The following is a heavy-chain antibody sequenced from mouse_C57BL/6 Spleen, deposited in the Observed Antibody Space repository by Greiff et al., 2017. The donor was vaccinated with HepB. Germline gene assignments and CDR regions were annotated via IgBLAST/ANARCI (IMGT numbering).Heavy chain of an antibody. D-gene: IGHD2-1*01. J-gene: IGHJ2*01. CDR1: GYAFSSYW. CDR3: ARSVTGYFDY. Sequence: QVQLKESGAELVKPGASVKISCKASGYAFSSYWMNWVKQRPGKGLEWIGQIYPGDGDTNYNGKFKGKATLTADKSSSTAYMQLSSLTSEDSAVYFCARSVTGYFDYWGQGTTLTVSS. CDR2: IYPGDGDT. V-gene: IGHV1-80*01.